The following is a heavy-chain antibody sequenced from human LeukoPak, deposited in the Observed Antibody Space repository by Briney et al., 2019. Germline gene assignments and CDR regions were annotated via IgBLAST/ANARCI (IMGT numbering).Heavy chain of an antibody. CDR1: GYTFTSYA. CDR2: INAGNGNT. D-gene: IGHD4-23*01. CDR3: ARDSRWYGMDV. Sequence: ASVKVSCKASGYTFTSYAMHWVRQAPGQGLEWMGWINAGNGNTKYSQKFQGRVTITRDTSASTAYMELSSLRSEDTAVYYCARDSRWYGMDVWGQGTTVTVSS. V-gene: IGHV1-3*01. J-gene: IGHJ6*02.